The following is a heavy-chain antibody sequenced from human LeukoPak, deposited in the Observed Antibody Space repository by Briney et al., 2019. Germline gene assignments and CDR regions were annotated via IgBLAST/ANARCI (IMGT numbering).Heavy chain of an antibody. Sequence: ASVKVSCKASGYTFTSYDINWVRQATGQGLEWMGWMNPNSGNTGYAQKFQGRVTMTRNTSISTAYMELSSLRSEDTAVYYCARDRGSYYRSWFDPWGQGTLVTVSS. J-gene: IGHJ5*02. CDR3: ARDRGSYYRSWFDP. D-gene: IGHD1-26*01. CDR2: MNPNSGNT. V-gene: IGHV1-8*01. CDR1: GYTFTSYD.